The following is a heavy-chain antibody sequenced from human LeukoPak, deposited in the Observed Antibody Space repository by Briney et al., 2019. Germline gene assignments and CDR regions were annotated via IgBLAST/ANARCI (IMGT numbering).Heavy chain of an antibody. CDR1: GGSISSSSYH. Sequence: SETLSLTCTVSGGSISSSSYHWDWIRQPPGKGLEWIGTIYYTGSSSYNPSLKSRVTISVDTSKNQFSLKLNSVTAADTAVYYCARDTKNWGQGTLVTVSS. D-gene: IGHD1-1*01. J-gene: IGHJ4*02. CDR2: IYYTGSS. CDR3: ARDTKN. V-gene: IGHV4-39*07.